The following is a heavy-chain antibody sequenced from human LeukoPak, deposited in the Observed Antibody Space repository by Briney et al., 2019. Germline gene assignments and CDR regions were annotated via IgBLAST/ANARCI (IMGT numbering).Heavy chain of an antibody. CDR1: GGSISSYY. CDR2: IYYSGST. CDR3: ARRFYDYVWGSYRYNWFDP. J-gene: IGHJ5*02. Sequence: SETLSLTCTVSGGSISSYYWSWIRQPPGKGLEWIGYIYYSGSTNYNPSLKSRVTISVDTSKNQFSLKLSSVTAADTAVYYCARRFYDYVWGSYRYNWFDPWGQGTLVTVSS. D-gene: IGHD3-16*02. V-gene: IGHV4-59*01.